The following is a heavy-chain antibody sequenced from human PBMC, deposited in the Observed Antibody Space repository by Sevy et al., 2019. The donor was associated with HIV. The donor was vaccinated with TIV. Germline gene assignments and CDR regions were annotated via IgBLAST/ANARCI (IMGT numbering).Heavy chain of an antibody. CDR1: GYTFTSYA. J-gene: IGHJ6*03. Sequence: ASVKVSCKASGYTFTSYAMHWVRQAPGQRLEWMGWINAGNGNTKYSQKFQGRVTITRDTSASTAYMELSSLRSEDTAVNYCAREPDIAVAGTDNYYYYYMDVWGKGTTVTVSS. D-gene: IGHD6-19*01. CDR3: AREPDIAVAGTDNYYYYYMDV. V-gene: IGHV1-3*01. CDR2: INAGNGNT.